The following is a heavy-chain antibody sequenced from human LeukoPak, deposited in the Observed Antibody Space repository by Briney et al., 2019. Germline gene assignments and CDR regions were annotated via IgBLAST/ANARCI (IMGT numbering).Heavy chain of an antibody. V-gene: IGHV4-39*01. J-gene: IGHJ4*02. CDR2: INHSGSS. Sequence: SETLSLTCTVSGGSISSSIYYWGWIRQPPGKGLEWIGEINHSGSSNYNLSLKSRVTISVDTSKNQFSLKLSSVTAADTAVYYCARQDVEVAAFDYWGQGTLVTVSS. D-gene: IGHD2-15*01. CDR1: GGSISSSIYY. CDR3: ARQDVEVAAFDY.